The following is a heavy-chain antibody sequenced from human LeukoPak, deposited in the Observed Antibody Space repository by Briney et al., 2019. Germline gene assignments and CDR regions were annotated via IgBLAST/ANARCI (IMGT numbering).Heavy chain of an antibody. CDR2: ISGSGGST. V-gene: IGHV3-23*01. D-gene: IGHD4-17*01. J-gene: IGHJ4*02. CDR3: ASYFHYGDYASLWY. Sequence: PGGSLRLSCAASGFTFSSYAMSWVRQAPGKGLEWVSAISGSGGSTYYADSVKGRFTISRDNSKNTLYLQMNSLRAEDTAVYYCASYFHYGDYASLWYWGQGTLVTVSS. CDR1: GFTFSSYA.